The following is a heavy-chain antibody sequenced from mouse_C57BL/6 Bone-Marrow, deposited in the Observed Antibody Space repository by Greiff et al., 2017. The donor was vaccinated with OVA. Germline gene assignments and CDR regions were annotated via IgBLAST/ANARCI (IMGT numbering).Heavy chain of an antibody. D-gene: IGHD1-1*02. Sequence: VQLQQPGAELVRPGTSVKLSCTASGYTFTSYWMHWVKQRPGQGLEWIGVIDPSDSYTNYNQKFKGKATLTVDTSSSTAYMQLSSLTSEDAAVYYCARRYYLDYWGQGTSVTVSS. V-gene: IGHV1-59*01. CDR3: ARRYYLDY. CDR1: GYTFTSYW. CDR2: IDPSDSYT. J-gene: IGHJ4*01.